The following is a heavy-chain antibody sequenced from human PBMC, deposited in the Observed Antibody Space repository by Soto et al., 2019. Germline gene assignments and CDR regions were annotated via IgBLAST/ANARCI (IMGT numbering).Heavy chain of an antibody. CDR3: ARERPKNWNYGIDP. Sequence: QVQLQESGPGLVKPSQTLSLTCTVSGGSISSGDYYWSWLRQPPGKGLEWIGYIYFSGGNYYNQSLKSRVTISVHSSKNQFSLKLSSVTSADTAVYYCARERPKNWNYGIDPWGQGTLVTVSS. J-gene: IGHJ5*02. D-gene: IGHD1-7*01. V-gene: IGHV4-30-4*01. CDR1: GGSISSGDYY. CDR2: IYFSGGN.